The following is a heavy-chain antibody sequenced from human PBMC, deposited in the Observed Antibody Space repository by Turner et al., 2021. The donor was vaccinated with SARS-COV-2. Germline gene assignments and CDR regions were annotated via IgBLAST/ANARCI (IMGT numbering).Heavy chain of an antibody. Sequence: EVQLVESGRGLVNPGGSQRLVCAARGCIFSSYSMNWVRQAPGKGLGWVSSISSSSSYIYYADSLKCRFTISRDNAKNSLYLQMNSLRAEATAVYYCAKWTSYYYDNSGYYPAQFDYWGQGTLVTVSS. CDR3: AKWTSYYYDNSGYYPAQFDY. V-gene: IGHV3-21*01. CDR1: GCIFSSYS. J-gene: IGHJ4*02. CDR2: ISSSSSYI. D-gene: IGHD3-22*01.